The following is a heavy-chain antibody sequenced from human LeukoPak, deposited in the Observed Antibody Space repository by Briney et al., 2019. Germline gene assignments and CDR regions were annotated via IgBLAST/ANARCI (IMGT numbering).Heavy chain of an antibody. CDR2: INPNSGDT. J-gene: IGHJ5*02. D-gene: IGHD3/OR15-3a*01. Sequence: ASVKVSCKASGYTFTGYYMHWVRQAPGQGLEWMGWINPNSGDTNYAQKFQGRVTMTRDTSISTAYMELSRLRSDDTAVCYCARSPARDFWTGSHNWFDPWGQGTLVTVSS. V-gene: IGHV1-2*02. CDR3: ARSPARDFWTGSHNWFDP. CDR1: GYTFTGYY.